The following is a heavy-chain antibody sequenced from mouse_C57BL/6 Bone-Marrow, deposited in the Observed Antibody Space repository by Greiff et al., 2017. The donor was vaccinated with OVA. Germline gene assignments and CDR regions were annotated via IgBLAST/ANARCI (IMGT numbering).Heavy chain of an antibody. CDR1: GYTFTSYW. V-gene: IGHV1-64*01. J-gene: IGHJ3*01. CDR3: ARLEISGPWFAY. Sequence: QVQLKQSGAELVKPGASVKLSCKASGYTFTSYWMHWVKQRPGQGLEWIGMIHPNSGSTNYNEKFKSKATLTVDKSSSTAYMQLSSLTSEDSAVYYCARLEISGPWFAYWGQGTLVTVSA. CDR2: IHPNSGST.